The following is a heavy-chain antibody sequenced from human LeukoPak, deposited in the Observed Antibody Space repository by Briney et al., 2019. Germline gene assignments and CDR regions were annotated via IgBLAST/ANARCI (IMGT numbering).Heavy chain of an antibody. J-gene: IGHJ4*02. CDR2: IYYSGST. Sequence: SETLSLTCTVSGGSISSSSYYWGWIRQPPGKGLEWIGSIYYSGSTYYNPSLKSRVTISVDTSKNQFSLKLSPVTAADTAVYYCARQDGYQPDYWGQGTLVTVSS. V-gene: IGHV4-39*01. D-gene: IGHD5-18*01. CDR3: ARQDGYQPDY. CDR1: GGSISSSSYY.